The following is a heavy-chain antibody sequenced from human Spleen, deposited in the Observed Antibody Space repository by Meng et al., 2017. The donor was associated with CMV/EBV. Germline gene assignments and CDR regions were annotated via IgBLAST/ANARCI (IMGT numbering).Heavy chain of an antibody. D-gene: IGHD2-2*02. CDR1: GDY. CDR2: INHSGST. J-gene: IGHJ5*02. Sequence: GDYWSWIRKPPGKGLEWIGEINHSGSTNYNPSLKSRVTISVDTSKNQFSLKLSSVTAADTAVYYCAREDGRYCSSTSCYRRGWFDPWGQGTLVTVSS. CDR3: AREDGRYCSSTSCYRRGWFDP. V-gene: IGHV4-34*01.